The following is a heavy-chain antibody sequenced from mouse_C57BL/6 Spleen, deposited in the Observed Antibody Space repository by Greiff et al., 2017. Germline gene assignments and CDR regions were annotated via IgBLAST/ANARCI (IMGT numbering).Heavy chain of an antibody. D-gene: IGHD1-1*01. J-gene: IGHJ2*01. Sequence: QVQLQQPGAELVKPGASVKLSCKASGYTFTSYWMHWVKQRPGQGLEWIGMIHPNSGSTNYNEKFKSKATLTVDKSSSTAYMQLSSLTSEDSAVYYCVFKGIYYYGSSFDFDYWGQGTTLTVSS. V-gene: IGHV1-64*01. CDR1: GYTFTSYW. CDR2: IHPNSGST. CDR3: VFKGIYYYGSSFDFDY.